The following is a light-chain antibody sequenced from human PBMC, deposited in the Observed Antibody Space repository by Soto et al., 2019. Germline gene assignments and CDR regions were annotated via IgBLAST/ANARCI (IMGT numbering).Light chain of an antibody. CDR1: QSISSW. CDR3: QQYATYCT. J-gene: IGKJ1*01. Sequence: DIQMTQSPSNLSASVGDRVTITCRASQSISSWLAWYQQKPGKAPKLLIYDASNLESGVPSRFSGSGSGTEFTLTISSLQPDDFATYFCQQYATYCTFGQGSKVEVK. V-gene: IGKV1-5*01. CDR2: DAS.